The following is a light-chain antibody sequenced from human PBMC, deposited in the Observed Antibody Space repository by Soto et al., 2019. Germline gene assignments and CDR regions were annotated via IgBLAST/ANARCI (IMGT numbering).Light chain of an antibody. V-gene: IGLV2-8*01. CDR2: AVS. Sequence: QSVLTQPPSASGSPGQSVTISCTGTSVDVGAYDFVSWYQQHPGKAPKLLIYAVSGRPSGVPDRFSGSKSGNAASLTISGLQAEDEADYYCSSFTTSHTYIFGTGTKVTVL. CDR3: SSFTTSHTYI. J-gene: IGLJ1*01. CDR1: SVDVGAYDF.